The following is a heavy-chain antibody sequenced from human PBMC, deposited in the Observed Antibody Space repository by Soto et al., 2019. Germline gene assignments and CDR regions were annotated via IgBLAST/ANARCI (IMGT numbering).Heavy chain of an antibody. J-gene: IGHJ6*02. Sequence: QVQLVQSGAEVKKPGASVTVSCKTSGYTFSNYGINWVRQAPGQGLEWMGWISGYTGNTNYAQTVQGRVTMTTDTSTGTVDMELRSLKSDDTSIYYCSRFIMVGGLFDPHYYHGMDVWGQGNTVTVSS. CDR2: ISGYTGNT. D-gene: IGHD3-10*01. V-gene: IGHV1-18*01. CDR3: SRFIMVGGLFDPHYYHGMDV. CDR1: GYTFSNYG.